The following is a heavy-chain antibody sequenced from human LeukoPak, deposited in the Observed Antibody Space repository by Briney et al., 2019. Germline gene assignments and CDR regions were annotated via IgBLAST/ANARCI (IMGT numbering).Heavy chain of an antibody. CDR3: ARAGKGYYYGSGSYGNNYMDV. V-gene: IGHV4-34*01. J-gene: IGHJ6*03. CDR2: INHSGSP. Sequence: SETLSLTCAVYGGSFSGYYWSWIRQPPGKGLEWIGEINHSGSPNYNPSLKSRVTISVDTSKNQFSLKLSSVTAADTAVYYCARAGKGYYYGSGSYGNNYMDVWGKGTTVTVSS. D-gene: IGHD3-10*01. CDR1: GGSFSGYY.